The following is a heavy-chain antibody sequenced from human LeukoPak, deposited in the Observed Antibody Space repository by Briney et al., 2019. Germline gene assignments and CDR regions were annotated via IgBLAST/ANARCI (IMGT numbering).Heavy chain of an antibody. Sequence: ASVKVSCKASGYTFTSYYMHWVRQAPGQGLEWMGIINPSGGSTSYAQKFQGRVTMTRDTSTSTVYMELSSLRSEDTAVYYCARGTYYYGRSGWQWEDYWGQGTLVTVSS. J-gene: IGHJ4*02. CDR1: GYTFTSYY. D-gene: IGHD3-22*01. CDR3: ARGTYYYGRSGWQWEDY. V-gene: IGHV1-46*01. CDR2: INPSGGST.